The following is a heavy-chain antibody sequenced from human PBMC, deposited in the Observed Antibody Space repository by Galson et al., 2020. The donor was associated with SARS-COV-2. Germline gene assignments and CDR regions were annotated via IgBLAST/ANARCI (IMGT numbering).Heavy chain of an antibody. CDR2: INPNSGGT. CDR3: ANLDSSGYYGYFDY. CDR1: GGTFSNYA. V-gene: IGHV1-2*02. D-gene: IGHD3-22*01. Sequence: ASVKVSCKASGGTFSNYAISWVREAPGQGLEWMGWINPNSGGTNYAQKFQGRVTMTRDTSISTAYMELSRLRSDDTAVYYCANLDSSGYYGYFDYWGQGTLVTVSS. J-gene: IGHJ4*02.